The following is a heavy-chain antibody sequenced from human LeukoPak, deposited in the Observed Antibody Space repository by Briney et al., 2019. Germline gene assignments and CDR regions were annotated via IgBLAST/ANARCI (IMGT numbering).Heavy chain of an antibody. D-gene: IGHD2-2*01. Sequence: GGSLRLSCAASGFTFSSYAMSWVRQAPGKGLECVANIKQDGSEKYYVDSVKCRFTISRDNAKNSLYLQMNSLRAEDTAVYYCARGKGVYCSSSGCYWFDPWGQGTLVTVSS. CDR1: GFTFSSYA. V-gene: IGHV3-7*01. J-gene: IGHJ5*02. CDR2: IKQDGSEK. CDR3: ARGKGVYCSSSGCYWFDP.